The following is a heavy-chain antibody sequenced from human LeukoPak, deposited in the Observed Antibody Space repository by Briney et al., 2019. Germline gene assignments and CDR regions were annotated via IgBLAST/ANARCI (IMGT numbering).Heavy chain of an antibody. Sequence: PSETLSLTCTVSGGSISSGGYYWSWIRQHPGKGLEWIGYIYYSGSTYYNPSLKSRVTISVDTSKNQFSLKLSSVTAADTAVYYCAIGSTYYYYYYMDVWGKGTTVTVSS. J-gene: IGHJ6*03. CDR2: IYYSGST. V-gene: IGHV4-31*03. D-gene: IGHD2-15*01. CDR1: GGSISSGGYY. CDR3: AIGSTYYYYYYMDV.